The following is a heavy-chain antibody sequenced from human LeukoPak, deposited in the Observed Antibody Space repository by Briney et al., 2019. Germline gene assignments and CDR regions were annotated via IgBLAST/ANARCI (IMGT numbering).Heavy chain of an antibody. V-gene: IGHV3-9*03. Sequence: PGGSLRLSCAASGFTFDDYAMHWVRQAPGKGLEWVSGISWNSGSIGYADSVKGRFTISRDNAKNSLYLQMNSLRAEDMALYYCAKADTAMVSGSPFDYWGQGTLVTVSS. D-gene: IGHD5-18*01. J-gene: IGHJ4*02. CDR3: AKADTAMVSGSPFDY. CDR1: GFTFDDYA. CDR2: ISWNSGSI.